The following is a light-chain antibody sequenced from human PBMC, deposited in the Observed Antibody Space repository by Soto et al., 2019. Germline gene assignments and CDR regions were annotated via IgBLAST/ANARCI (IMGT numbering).Light chain of an antibody. CDR2: DAS. Sequence: EVVMTQSPATQSVSPEETATLSCRASQSIRTNLAWYQQKPGQAPRLLIYDASAKIAGTPARFSGSGSGTEFTLTISSPQSEDFAVYYCQQYNDWPQTFGQGTKVDIK. CDR1: QSIRTN. V-gene: IGKV3-15*01. CDR3: QQYNDWPQT. J-gene: IGKJ1*01.